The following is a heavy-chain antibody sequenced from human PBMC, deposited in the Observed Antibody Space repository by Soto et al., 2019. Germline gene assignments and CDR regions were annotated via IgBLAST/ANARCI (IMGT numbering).Heavy chain of an antibody. V-gene: IGHV3-33*01. Sequence: GGPLRLSCAALGFTFSSYGMHWVRQAPGKGLEWVAVIWYDGSNQYYADSVKGRFTISRDNSKNTLYLQMNSLRAEDTAVYYCARDFSSSRRFSYYYGMDVWGQGTKVTVSS. CDR2: IWYDGSNQ. CDR1: GFTFSSYG. D-gene: IGHD6-6*01. CDR3: ARDFSSSRRFSYYYGMDV. J-gene: IGHJ6*02.